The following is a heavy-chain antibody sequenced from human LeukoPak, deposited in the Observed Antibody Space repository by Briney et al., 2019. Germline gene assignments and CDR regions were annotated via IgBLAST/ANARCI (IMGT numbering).Heavy chain of an antibody. V-gene: IGHV4-38-2*02. J-gene: IGHJ6*04. CDR1: GYYISSGYY. D-gene: IGHD3-10*01. CDR3: ARDDVVRGVITYYYGMDV. Sequence: SETLSLTCAVSGYYISSGYYWGWIRQPPGKGLEWIGSIYHSGSTYYNPSLKSRVTISVDTSKNQFSLKLSSVTAADTAVYYCARDDVVRGVITYYYGMDVWGKGTTVTVSS. CDR2: IYHSGST.